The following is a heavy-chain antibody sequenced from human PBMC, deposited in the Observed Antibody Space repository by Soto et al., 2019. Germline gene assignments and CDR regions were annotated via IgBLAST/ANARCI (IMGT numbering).Heavy chain of an antibody. CDR3: ARHRRYYYDSRGYSPLDAFEI. Sequence: SETLSLTWTVSSGSITDYYCSWIRQPPGKGLEWIGYIYYSGSTNYNPSLKSRVTISVDTSKNQFSLKLSSVTAADTAVYYCARHRRYYYDSRGYSPLDAFEIWGQGTMVTV. D-gene: IGHD3-22*01. CDR1: SGSITDYY. J-gene: IGHJ3*02. V-gene: IGHV4-59*08. CDR2: IYYSGST.